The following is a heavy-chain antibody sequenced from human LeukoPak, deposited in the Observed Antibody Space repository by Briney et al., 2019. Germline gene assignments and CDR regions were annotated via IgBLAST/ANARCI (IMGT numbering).Heavy chain of an antibody. D-gene: IGHD3-9*01. CDR1: GFTFSSYA. J-gene: IGHJ3*02. CDR3: ARAVLTGPDAFDI. CDR2: ISYDGSNK. V-gene: IGHV3-30-3*01. Sequence: GGSLRLSCAASGFTFSSYAMHWVRQAPGKGLEWVAVISYDGSNKYYADSVKGRFTISRDNSKNTLYLQMNSLRAEDTAVYYCARAVLTGPDAFDIWGQGTMVTVSS.